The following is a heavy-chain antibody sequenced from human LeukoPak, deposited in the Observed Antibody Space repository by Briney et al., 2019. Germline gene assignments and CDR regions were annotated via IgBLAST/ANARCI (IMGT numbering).Heavy chain of an antibody. CDR2: IKQDGSEK. V-gene: IGHV3-7*01. CDR1: GFTFSSYW. Sequence: SGGSLRLSCAASGFTFSSYWMSWVRQAPGKGLEWVANIKQDGSEKYYVDSVKGRFTISRDNAKNSLYLQMNSLRAEDTAVYYCAREPVGFWSGLFYMDVWGKGTTVTVSS. J-gene: IGHJ6*03. CDR3: AREPVGFWSGLFYMDV. D-gene: IGHD3-3*01.